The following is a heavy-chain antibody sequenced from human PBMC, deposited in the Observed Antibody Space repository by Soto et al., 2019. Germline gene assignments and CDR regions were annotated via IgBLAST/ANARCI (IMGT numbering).Heavy chain of an antibody. CDR2: ISWNSGSI. J-gene: IGHJ4*02. V-gene: IGHV3-9*01. CDR3: AKDSDY. CDR1: GFTFDDYA. Sequence: EVQLVESGGGLVQPGRSLRLSCAASGFTFDDYAMHWVRQAPGKGLEWVSGISWNSGSIGYADSVKGRFTISRDNAKNSLYLQMNSLRAEDTALYYCAKDSDYWGQGTLVTVS.